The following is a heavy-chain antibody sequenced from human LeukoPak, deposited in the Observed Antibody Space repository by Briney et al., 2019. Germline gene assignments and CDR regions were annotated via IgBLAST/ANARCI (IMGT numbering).Heavy chain of an antibody. CDR1: GYSFTTYR. J-gene: IGHJ3*02. V-gene: IGHV5-10-1*01. D-gene: IGHD2-15*01. CDR3: ARGGPLDPFDI. Sequence: GESLKISCKDSGYSFTTYRISWVRQMPGKGLEWMGTIDPRDSYDSYTNYSPSFQGHVTISADKSITTAYLQWSSLRASDTAMYYCARGGPLDPFDIWGQGTMVTVSS. CDR2: IDPRDSYDSYT.